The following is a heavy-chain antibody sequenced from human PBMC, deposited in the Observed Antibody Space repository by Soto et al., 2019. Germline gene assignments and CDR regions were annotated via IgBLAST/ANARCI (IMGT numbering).Heavy chain of an antibody. V-gene: IGHV4-61*01. D-gene: IGHD3-22*01. Sequence: LTCTVSGGSVSSGSYYWSWIRQPPGKGLEWIGYIYYSGSTNYNPSLKSRVTISVDTSKNQFSLKLSSVTAADTAVYYCARVGKPSDSSGYFSAFDYWGQGTLVTVSS. J-gene: IGHJ4*02. CDR2: IYYSGST. CDR1: GGSVSSGSYY. CDR3: ARVGKPSDSSGYFSAFDY.